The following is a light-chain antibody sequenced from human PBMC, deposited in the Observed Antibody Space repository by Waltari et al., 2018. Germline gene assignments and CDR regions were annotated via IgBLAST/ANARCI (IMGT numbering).Light chain of an antibody. CDR2: EAS. Sequence: EIVMTQSPATLSVSPGERATLPCRASQSVSSNLAWYQQKPGQTPRLLIYEASTRPTGIPARFSGSGSGTEFTLSISSLQSEDFAVYYCQQYNTWPPITFGQGTRLEIK. CDR3: QQYNTWPPIT. J-gene: IGKJ5*01. CDR1: QSVSSN. V-gene: IGKV3-15*01.